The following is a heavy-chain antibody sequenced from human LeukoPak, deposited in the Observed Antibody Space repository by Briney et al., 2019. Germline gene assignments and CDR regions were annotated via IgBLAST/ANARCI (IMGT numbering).Heavy chain of an antibody. CDR3: ARDSFHSSDY. V-gene: IGHV3-23*01. D-gene: IGHD3-3*02. CDR2: ISGSGGST. CDR1: GFTFSSYA. J-gene: IGHJ4*02. Sequence: GGSLRLSCAASGFTFSSYAMSWVRQAPGKGLEWVSAISGSGGSTYYADSVKGRFTISRDNAKNSLYLQMNSLRPEDTAVYYCARDSFHSSDYWGQGTLVTVSS.